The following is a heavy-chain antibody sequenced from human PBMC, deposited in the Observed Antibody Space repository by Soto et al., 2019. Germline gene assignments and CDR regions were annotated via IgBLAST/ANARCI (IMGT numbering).Heavy chain of an antibody. J-gene: IGHJ6*03. D-gene: IGHD1-1*01. V-gene: IGHV3-23*01. CDR1: GFTFSSYA. CDR2: ISGSGGST. Sequence: GESLKISCAASGFTFSSYAMSWVRQAPGKGLEWVSAISGSGGSTYYADSVKGRFTTSRDNSKNTLYLQMNSLRAEDTAVYYCAKGELERHYYYYYMDVWGKGTTVTVSS. CDR3: AKGELERHYYYYYMDV.